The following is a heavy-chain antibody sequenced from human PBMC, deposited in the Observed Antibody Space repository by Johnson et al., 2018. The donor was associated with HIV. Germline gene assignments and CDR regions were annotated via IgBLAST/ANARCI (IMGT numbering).Heavy chain of an antibody. CDR2: ISMSGRTI. J-gene: IGHJ3*02. Sequence: EVQLVESGGGVVQPGGSLRLSCAASGFPFSNYGMHWVRQAPGKGLEWVSYISMSGRTIYYADSVKGRFTISRDNAQNSLYLQMNSLRAEDTAVYYCAKDRFGSGRPNAFDMWGQGTMVTVSS. D-gene: IGHD3-10*01. CDR1: GFPFSNYG. V-gene: IGHV3-48*04. CDR3: AKDRFGSGRPNAFDM.